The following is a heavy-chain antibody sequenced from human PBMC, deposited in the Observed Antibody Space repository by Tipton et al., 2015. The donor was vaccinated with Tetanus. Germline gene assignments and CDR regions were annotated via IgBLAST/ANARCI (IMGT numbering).Heavy chain of an antibody. Sequence: LRLSCSVTGGSLRGGDYHWSWIRQPPGKGLEWLAYVSSSGRTNSNYDLKSRITTSHDTSKNQFFLRLTSVTAADTAVYYCARGGGNTMFRGGEFVHSYYYQGMDVWGQGTTVTVSS. CDR2: VSSSGRT. D-gene: IGHD3-10*01. CDR3: ARGGGNTMFRGGEFVHSYYYQGMDV. J-gene: IGHJ6*02. CDR1: GGSLRGGDYH. V-gene: IGHV4-61*08.